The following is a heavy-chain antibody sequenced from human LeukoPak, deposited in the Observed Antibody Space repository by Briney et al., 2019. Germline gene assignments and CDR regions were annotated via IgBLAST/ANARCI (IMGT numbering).Heavy chain of an antibody. CDR2: IKDDGSAK. CDR3: ARVLRYCSGGNCYSGGLGYMDV. D-gene: IGHD2-15*01. Sequence: GGSLRLSCAASGFTFTNYWMTWVRQAPGKGLEWVANIKDDGSAKYYVDSVKGRFTIPRDNAKNSLFLQMNSLRAEDTAVYYCARVLRYCSGGNCYSGGLGYMDVWGKGTTVTISS. J-gene: IGHJ6*03. CDR1: GFTFTNYW. V-gene: IGHV3-7*03.